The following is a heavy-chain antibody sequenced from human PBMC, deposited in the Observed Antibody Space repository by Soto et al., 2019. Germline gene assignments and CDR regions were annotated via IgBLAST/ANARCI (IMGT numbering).Heavy chain of an antibody. CDR1: GGSISSGDYY. Sequence: PSETLSLTCTISGGSISSGDYYWSWIRQPPGKGLEWIGYIYYSGSTYYNPSLKSRVTISVDTSKNQFSLKLSSVTAAVTAVYYCARVGGRDGMDVWGQGTTVS. D-gene: IGHD3-16*01. V-gene: IGHV4-30-4*01. CDR3: ARVGGRDGMDV. J-gene: IGHJ6*02. CDR2: IYYSGST.